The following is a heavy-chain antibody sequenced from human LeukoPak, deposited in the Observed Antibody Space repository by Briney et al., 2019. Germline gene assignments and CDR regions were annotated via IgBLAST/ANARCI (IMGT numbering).Heavy chain of an antibody. CDR1: GFTFSSSA. D-gene: IGHD4-23*01. CDR2: IKTKAESYAT. CDR3: TRLSGGNSDSYYYGLDV. Sequence: GGSLRLSCAASGFTFSSSAIHWVRQASGKGLEWVARIKTKAESYATAYVASVKGRFTISRDDSKNTAYLQMDSLKTEDTAMYYCTRLSGGNSDSYYYGLDVWGQGTTVTVSS. J-gene: IGHJ6*02. V-gene: IGHV3-73*01.